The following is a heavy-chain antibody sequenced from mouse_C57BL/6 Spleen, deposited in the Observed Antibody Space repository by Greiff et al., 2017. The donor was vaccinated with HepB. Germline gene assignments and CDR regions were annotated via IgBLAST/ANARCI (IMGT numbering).Heavy chain of an antibody. CDR1: GFNIKDYY. CDR3: TGVNYYGSSFLPYWYFDV. CDR2: IDPEDGDT. J-gene: IGHJ1*03. Sequence: EVQLQQSGAELVRPGASVKLSCTASGFNIKDYYMHWVKQRPEQGLEWIGRIDPEDGDTEYAPKFQGKGTMTADTSSNTAYLQLSSLTSEDTAVYYCTGVNYYGSSFLPYWYFDVWGTGTTVTVSS. V-gene: IGHV14-1*01. D-gene: IGHD1-1*01.